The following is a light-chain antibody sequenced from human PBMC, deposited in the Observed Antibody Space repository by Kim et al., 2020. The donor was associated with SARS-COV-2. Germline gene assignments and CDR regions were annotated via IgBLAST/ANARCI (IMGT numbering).Light chain of an antibody. V-gene: IGLV3-1*01. CDR1: KLGDKY. CDR2: QDS. J-gene: IGLJ2*01. CDR3: QAWDSSRVV. Sequence: SVSPGQTASITCSGDKLGDKYACWYQQKPRQSPVLVIYQDSKRPSGIPERFSGSNSGNTATLTISGTQAMDEADYYCQAWDSSRVVFGGGTQLTVL.